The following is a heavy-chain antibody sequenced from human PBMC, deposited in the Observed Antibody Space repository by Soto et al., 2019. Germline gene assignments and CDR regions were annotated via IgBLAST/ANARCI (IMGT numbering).Heavy chain of an antibody. CDR3: ARDWLLIQSWSRTGMDV. D-gene: IGHD3-22*01. J-gene: IGHJ6*02. CDR1: GYNFITYG. V-gene: IGHV1-18*01. CDR2: INTNNGNT. Sequence: QVPLVQSGYEVKKPGASVRVSCKASGYNFITYGLSWVRQATGQGLEWVGWINTNNGNTNIAQTFQGRVTMTTDTSPSTAYMELTGLRSDDTAVYYCARDWLLIQSWSRTGMDVWGQGTTDTVSS.